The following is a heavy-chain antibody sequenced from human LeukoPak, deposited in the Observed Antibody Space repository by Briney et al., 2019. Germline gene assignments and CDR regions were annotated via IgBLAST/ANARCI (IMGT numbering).Heavy chain of an antibody. J-gene: IGHJ4*02. Sequence: GGSLRLSCAASGFTFSSYAMHWVRQAPGKGLEWVAVISYDGSNKYYADSVKGRFTISRDNSKNTLYLRMNSLRAEDTAVYYCARDFFDYWGQGTLVTVSS. V-gene: IGHV3-30*04. CDR1: GFTFSSYA. CDR3: ARDFFDY. CDR2: ISYDGSNK.